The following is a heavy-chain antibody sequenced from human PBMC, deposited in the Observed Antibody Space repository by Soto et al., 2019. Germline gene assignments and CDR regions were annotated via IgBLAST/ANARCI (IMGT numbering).Heavy chain of an antibody. D-gene: IGHD2-2*01. V-gene: IGHV1-8*01. CDR3: ARGLVGPLLVPAASRGYRWFDP. J-gene: IGHJ5*02. CDR2: MNPNSGNT. Sequence: GASVKVSCKASGYTFTSYDINWVRQATGQGLEWMGWMNPNSGNTGYAQKFQGRVTMTRNTSISTAYMELSSLRSEDTAVYYCARGLVGPLLVPAASRGYRWFDPWGQGTLVTVSS. CDR1: GYTFTSYD.